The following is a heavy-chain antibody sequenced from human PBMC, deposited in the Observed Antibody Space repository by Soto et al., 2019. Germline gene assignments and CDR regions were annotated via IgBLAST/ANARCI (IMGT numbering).Heavy chain of an antibody. CDR2: IYWDDDK. J-gene: IGHJ1*01. D-gene: IGHD2-15*01. Sequence: QITLKESGPTLVKPTQTLTLTCTFSGFSLSTSGVGVGWIRQPPGKALEWLALIYWDDDKRYSPSLKSRLTITKDTSKSQVVLTMTNMDPVDTATYYCARTRAYCSGGSCPEYFQHWGQGTLVTVSS. CDR3: ARTRAYCSGGSCPEYFQH. CDR1: GFSLSTSGVG. V-gene: IGHV2-5*02.